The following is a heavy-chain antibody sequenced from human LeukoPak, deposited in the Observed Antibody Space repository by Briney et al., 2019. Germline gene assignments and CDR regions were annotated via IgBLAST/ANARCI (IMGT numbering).Heavy chain of an antibody. V-gene: IGHV4-34*01. CDR1: GESFSGYY. CDR3: ARDDTPTPSRYCSGGSCYPHYYYYGMDV. Sequence: SETLSLTCAVYGESFSGYYWSWIRQPPGKGLEWIGEINHSGSTNYNPSLKSRVTISVDTSKNQFSLKLSSVTAADTAVYYCARDDTPTPSRYCSGGSCYPHYYYYGMDVWGQGTTVTVSS. CDR2: INHSGST. J-gene: IGHJ6*02. D-gene: IGHD2-15*01.